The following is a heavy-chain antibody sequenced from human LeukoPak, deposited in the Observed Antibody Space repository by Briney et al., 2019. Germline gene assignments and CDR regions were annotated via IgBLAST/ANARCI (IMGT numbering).Heavy chain of an antibody. D-gene: IGHD6-19*01. J-gene: IGHJ4*02. CDR1: GFTFSRNA. V-gene: IGHV3-23*01. CDR3: VRRGDASSGWGDHDY. Sequence: GGPLRLSCAASGFTFSRNAISWVRQAPGKGLQGVARIGGSGDKTFYADSVKGRFTISRDNSKNRLHLQVSSLTGEDTALYDCVRRGDASSGWGDHDYWGQGALVTVSS. CDR2: IGGSGDKT.